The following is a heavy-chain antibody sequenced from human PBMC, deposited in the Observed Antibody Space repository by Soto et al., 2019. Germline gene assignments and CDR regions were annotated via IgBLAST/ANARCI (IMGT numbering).Heavy chain of an antibody. Sequence: SETLSLTCTVSGGSISSGDYYWSWIRQPPGKGLEWIGYIYYSGSTYYNPSLKSRVTISVDTSKNQFSLKLSSVTAADTAVYYCASPYDSSGYYYGLLVYWGQGTLVTVSS. CDR1: GGSISSGDYY. V-gene: IGHV4-30-4*01. CDR3: ASPYDSSGYYYGLLVY. J-gene: IGHJ4*02. CDR2: IYYSGST. D-gene: IGHD3-22*01.